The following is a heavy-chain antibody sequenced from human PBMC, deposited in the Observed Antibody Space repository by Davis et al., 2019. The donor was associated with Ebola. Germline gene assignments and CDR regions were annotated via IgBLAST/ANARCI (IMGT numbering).Heavy chain of an antibody. J-gene: IGHJ4*02. CDR1: GGSISSSNW. CDR2: IYHSGST. CDR3: ARGRGFLEWLYY. Sequence: PSETLSLTCAVSGGSISSSNWWSWVRQPPGKGLEWIGEIYHSGSTNYNPSLKSRVTISVDTSKNQFSLKLSSVTAADTAVYYCARGRGFLEWLYYWGQGTLVTVSS. D-gene: IGHD3-3*01. V-gene: IGHV4-4*02.